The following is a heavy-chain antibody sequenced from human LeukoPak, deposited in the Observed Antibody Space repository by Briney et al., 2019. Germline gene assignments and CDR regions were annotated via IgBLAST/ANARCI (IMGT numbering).Heavy chain of an antibody. CDR3: ARDNGYCSSTSCYSKIDY. J-gene: IGHJ4*02. Sequence: ASVKVSCKASGYTFTGYYMHWVRQAPGQGLEWMGWINPNSGGTNYAQKFQGRVTMTRDTSISTAYMELSRLRSDDTAVYYCARDNGYCSSTSCYSKIDYWGQGTLVTVSS. CDR2: INPNSGGT. V-gene: IGHV1-2*02. D-gene: IGHD2-2*02. CDR1: GYTFTGYY.